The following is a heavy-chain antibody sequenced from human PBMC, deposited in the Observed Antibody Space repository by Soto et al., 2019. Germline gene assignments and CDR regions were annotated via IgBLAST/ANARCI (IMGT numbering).Heavy chain of an antibody. V-gene: IGHV3-23*01. CDR2: ISGRGGST. CDR1: GFTFSSYA. Sequence: EVQLLESGGGLVQPGGSLRLSCAASGFTFSSYAMSWVRQAPGKGLERVSVISGRGGSTYYADSVKGRFTISRDNSKNTLYLQMNSLRAEDTAVYYCAKRGSGSYYDYWGQGTLVTVSS. J-gene: IGHJ4*02. CDR3: AKRGSGSYYDY. D-gene: IGHD3-10*01.